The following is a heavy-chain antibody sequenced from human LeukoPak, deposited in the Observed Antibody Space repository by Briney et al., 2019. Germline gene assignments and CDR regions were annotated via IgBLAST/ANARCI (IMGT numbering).Heavy chain of an antibody. CDR1: GFTFSSYA. D-gene: IGHD3-10*01. J-gene: IGHJ6*04. Sequence: GRSLRLSCAASGFTFSSYAMHWVRQAPGKGLEWVAVISYDGSNKYYADSVKGRFTISRDNSKNTLYLQMNSLRAEDTAVYYCARIGEITYGMDVWGKGTTVIVSS. V-gene: IGHV3-30-3*01. CDR3: ARIGEITYGMDV. CDR2: ISYDGSNK.